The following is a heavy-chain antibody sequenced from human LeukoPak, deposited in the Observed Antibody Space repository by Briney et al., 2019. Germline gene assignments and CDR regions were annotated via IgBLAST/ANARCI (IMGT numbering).Heavy chain of an antibody. CDR3: ARDQYYYDSSGYYPY. Sequence: GGSLRLSCVASGFTFDDYAMHWVRQGPGKGLEWVSGINNDGSSTSYADSVKGRFTISRDNAKNTLYLQMNSLRAEDTAVYYCARDQYYYDSSGYYPYWGQGTLVTVSS. J-gene: IGHJ4*02. V-gene: IGHV3-74*01. D-gene: IGHD3-22*01. CDR1: GFTFDDYA. CDR2: INNDGSST.